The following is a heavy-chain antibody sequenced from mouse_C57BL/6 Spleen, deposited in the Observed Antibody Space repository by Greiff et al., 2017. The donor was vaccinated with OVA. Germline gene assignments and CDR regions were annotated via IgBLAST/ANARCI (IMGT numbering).Heavy chain of an antibody. J-gene: IGHJ4*01. Sequence: EVQLQQSGPELVKPGASVKIPCKASGYTFTDYNMDWVKQSHGKSLEWIGDINPNNGGTIYNQKFKGKATLTVDKSSSTAYMELRSLTSEDTAVYYCARSGSNYGGDAMDYWGQGTSVTVSS. V-gene: IGHV1-18*01. CDR1: GYTFTDYN. D-gene: IGHD2-5*01. CDR2: INPNNGGT. CDR3: ARSGSNYGGDAMDY.